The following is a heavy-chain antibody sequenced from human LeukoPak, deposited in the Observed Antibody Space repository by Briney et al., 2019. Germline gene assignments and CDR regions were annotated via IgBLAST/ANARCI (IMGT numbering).Heavy chain of an antibody. Sequence: GGSLRLSCAASGFTFVNYAMTWVRQAPGEGLEWVSSISGSGGSPIYADSVKGRFTISRDNSKSTLYLQMNSLRAEDTAIYYCARYYTSTSCAFEYWGQGTLVTVSS. CDR3: ARYYTSTSCAFEY. V-gene: IGHV3-23*01. CDR2: ISGSGGSP. CDR1: GFTFVNYA. J-gene: IGHJ4*02. D-gene: IGHD2-2*01.